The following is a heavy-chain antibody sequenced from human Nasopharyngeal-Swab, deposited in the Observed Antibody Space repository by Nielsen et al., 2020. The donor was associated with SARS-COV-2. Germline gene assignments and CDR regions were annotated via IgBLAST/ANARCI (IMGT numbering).Heavy chain of an antibody. V-gene: IGHV3-53*01. Sequence: GGSLRLSCAASGFTVSSNYMSWVRQAPGKGLEWVSVIYSGGSTYYADSVKGRFTISRDNSKNTLYLQMNSLRAEDTAVYYCARGGGDDYVWGSYNCYFDYWGQGTLVTVSS. D-gene: IGHD3-16*01. CDR3: ARGGGDDYVWGSYNCYFDY. CDR2: IYSGGST. CDR1: GFTVSSNY. J-gene: IGHJ4*02.